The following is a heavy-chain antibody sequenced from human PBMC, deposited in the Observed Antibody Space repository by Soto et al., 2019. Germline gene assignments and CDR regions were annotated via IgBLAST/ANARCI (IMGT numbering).Heavy chain of an antibody. CDR1: GFTFNSYS. Sequence: GGSLRLSCAASGFTFNSYSMNWVRQAPGKGLEWVSSISSSSSYIYYAGSVKGRFTISRDNAKNSLYLQMNSLRAEDTAVYYCARDPTERTHYYYYGMDVWGQGTTVTVSS. CDR3: ARDPTERTHYYYYGMDV. CDR2: ISSSSSYI. J-gene: IGHJ6*02. V-gene: IGHV3-21*01.